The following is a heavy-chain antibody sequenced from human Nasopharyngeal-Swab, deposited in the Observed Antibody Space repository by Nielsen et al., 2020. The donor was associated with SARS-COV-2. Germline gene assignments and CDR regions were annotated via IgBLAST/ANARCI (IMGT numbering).Heavy chain of an antibody. CDR2: FDPEDGET. CDR1: GGTFSSYA. Sequence: ASVKVSCKASGGTFSSYAISWVRQAPGQGLEWMGGFDPEDGETIYAQKFQGRVTMTEDTSTDTAYMELSSLRSEDTAVYYCATDAAAGGRKYYFDYWGQGTLVTVSS. CDR3: ATDAAAGGRKYYFDY. J-gene: IGHJ4*02. D-gene: IGHD6-13*01. V-gene: IGHV1-24*01.